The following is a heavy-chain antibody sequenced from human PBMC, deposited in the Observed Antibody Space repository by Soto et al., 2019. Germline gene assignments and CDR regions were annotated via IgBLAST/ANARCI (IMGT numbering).Heavy chain of an antibody. CDR2: ISRSSSYI. CDR1: GFTFSXXS. J-gene: IGHJ5*02. Sequence: GGSLRLSCAASGFTFSXXSMNWVRQAPGKGLEWVSSISRSSSYIYYADSVKGRFTISRDNAKNSLYLQMNSLRAEDTAVYYCARDLHDYVSFRFDPWGQGTLVTVSS. V-gene: IGHV3-21*01. CDR3: ARDLHDYVSFRFDP. D-gene: IGHD3-16*01.